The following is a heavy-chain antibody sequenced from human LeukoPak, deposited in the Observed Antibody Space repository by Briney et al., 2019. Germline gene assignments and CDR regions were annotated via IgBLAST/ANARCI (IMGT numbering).Heavy chain of an antibody. D-gene: IGHD5-18*01. Sequence: GASVKVSCKSSGYTFTSYGIIWVRQAPGQGLEWMGWITAYNDNTNYAQKLQGRVTMTTDTSTSTVYMELSSLRSEDTAVYYCARAVDTTMVVSFDYWGQGTLVTVSS. CDR3: ARAVDTTMVVSFDY. CDR1: GYTFTSYG. CDR2: ITAYNDNT. V-gene: IGHV1-18*01. J-gene: IGHJ4*02.